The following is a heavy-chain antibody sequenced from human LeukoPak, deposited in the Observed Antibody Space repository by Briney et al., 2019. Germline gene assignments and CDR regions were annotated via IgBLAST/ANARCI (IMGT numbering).Heavy chain of an antibody. J-gene: IGHJ4*02. V-gene: IGHV1-46*01. Sequence: ASVKVSCKASGYTFTSYDINWARQAPGQGLEWMGIINPSGGSTSYAQKFQGRVTMTRDTSTSTVYMELSSLRSEDTAVYYCARDWLGVGATTDYWGQGTLVTVSS. D-gene: IGHD1-26*01. CDR1: GYTFTSYD. CDR2: INPSGGST. CDR3: ARDWLGVGATTDY.